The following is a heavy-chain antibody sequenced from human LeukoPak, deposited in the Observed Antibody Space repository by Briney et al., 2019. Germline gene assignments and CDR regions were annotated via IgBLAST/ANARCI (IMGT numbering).Heavy chain of an antibody. J-gene: IGHJ4*02. CDR2: VHTSGST. Sequence: SETLSLTCDVSGGSIRTYYWSWIRQSAGKGLEWIGRVHTSGSTTYNPSLTSRLTLSQDTSKNQVYLRLTSVTAADTAVYYCARDGGGNRNFDYXXQGXLVTVSS. CDR1: GGSIRTYY. D-gene: IGHD4-23*01. V-gene: IGHV4-4*07. CDR3: ARDGGGNRNFDY.